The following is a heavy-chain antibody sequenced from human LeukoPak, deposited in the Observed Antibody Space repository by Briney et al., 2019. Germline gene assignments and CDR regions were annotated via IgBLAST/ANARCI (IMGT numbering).Heavy chain of an antibody. J-gene: IGHJ4*02. CDR1: GFTFSSYA. D-gene: IGHD3-10*01. Sequence: GGSLRLSCVVSGFTFSSYAMSWVRQAPGKGLGWVSAISGSGGSTYYADSVKGRFTISRDNSKNTLYLQMNSLRAEDTAVYYCANDLNYGSGSPPNDYWGQGTLVTVSS. CDR2: ISGSGGST. CDR3: ANDLNYGSGSPPNDY. V-gene: IGHV3-23*01.